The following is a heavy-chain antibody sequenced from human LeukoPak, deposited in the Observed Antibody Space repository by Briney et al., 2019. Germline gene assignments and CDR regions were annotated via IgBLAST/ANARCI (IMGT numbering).Heavy chain of an antibody. Sequence: PSETLSLTCTVSGGSISSGSYYWDWIRQAPGKGLEWIGNIYHSGITCYNPSLKSRVTMSVDTSKNHFSLKLNSLTAADTAVYYCARHHSALNWFDPWGQGTLVTVSS. J-gene: IGHJ5*02. CDR3: ARHHSALNWFDP. D-gene: IGHD2-15*01. V-gene: IGHV4-39*01. CDR1: GGSISSGSYY. CDR2: IYHSGIT.